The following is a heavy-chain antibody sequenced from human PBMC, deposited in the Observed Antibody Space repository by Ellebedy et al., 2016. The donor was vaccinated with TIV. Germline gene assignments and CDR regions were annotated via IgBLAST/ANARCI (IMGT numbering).Heavy chain of an antibody. Sequence: PGGSLRLSCTTSGFTFGNYALTWVRQAPGKGLEWVGFIRTKAHGGTAEYAASVKGRFTISRDDSKSIAYLQMNSLKTEDTAVYYCTRTLYAGGYYCDYWGQGTLVTVSS. D-gene: IGHD3-16*01. V-gene: IGHV3-49*04. CDR1: GFTFGNYA. CDR2: IRTKAHGGTA. CDR3: TRTLYAGGYYCDY. J-gene: IGHJ4*02.